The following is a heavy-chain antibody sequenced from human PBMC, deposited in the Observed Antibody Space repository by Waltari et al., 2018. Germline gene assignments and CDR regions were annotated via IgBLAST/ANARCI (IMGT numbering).Heavy chain of an antibody. CDR1: GFSFDRYG. D-gene: IGHD6-6*01. Sequence: QVQLVESGGGVVQSGRALRLSCVASGFSFDRYGMHWVRQAPGKGLEWVALIWFDGSAKYYADSVKGRFTVSRDNSKNTFYLQLNSLRAEDTAVYYCARDMHSSSSALGWLDPWGQGTLVTVSS. CDR3: ARDMHSSSSALGWLDP. CDR2: IWFDGSAK. J-gene: IGHJ5*02. V-gene: IGHV3-33*01.